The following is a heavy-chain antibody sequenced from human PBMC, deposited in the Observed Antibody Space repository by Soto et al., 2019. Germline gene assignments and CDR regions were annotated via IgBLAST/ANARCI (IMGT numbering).Heavy chain of an antibody. J-gene: IGHJ1*01. CDR2: IIPIFDTT. CDR3: ARGPITSGYYLDFYD. CDR1: GGTFSNYV. V-gene: IGHV1-69*01. D-gene: IGHD3-22*01. Sequence: QVQLVQSGAEVKKPGSSVSVSCKASGGTFSNYVISWLRQAPGQGLEWMGGIIPIFDTTNYAQKFQGRVTITADESTSTAYMELSSLRSAHTAVYYFARGPITSGYYLDFYDWGQGTLVTVSS.